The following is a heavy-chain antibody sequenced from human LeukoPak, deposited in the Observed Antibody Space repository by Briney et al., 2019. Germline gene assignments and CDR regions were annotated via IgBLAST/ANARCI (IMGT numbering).Heavy chain of an antibody. Sequence: SVKVSCKASGGTFSSYAISWVRQAPGQGLEWMGGIIPIFGTVNYAQKFQGRVTITADESTSTAYMELSSLRSEDTAVYYCAILIVAGTHFDYWGQGTLVTVSS. D-gene: IGHD6-19*01. J-gene: IGHJ4*02. CDR1: GGTFSSYA. V-gene: IGHV1-69*13. CDR3: AILIVAGTHFDY. CDR2: IIPIFGTV.